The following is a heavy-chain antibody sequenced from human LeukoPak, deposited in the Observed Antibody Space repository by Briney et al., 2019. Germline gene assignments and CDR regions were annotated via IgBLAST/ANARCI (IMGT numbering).Heavy chain of an antibody. D-gene: IGHD3-10*01. CDR3: ARVGQSFGKYYFDY. CDR2: IYYSGST. CDR1: GGSISSYY. V-gene: IGHV4-59*12. Sequence: SETLSLTCTVSGGSISSYYWSWIRQPPGKGLEWIGYIYYSGSTNYNPSLKSRVTISVDTSKNQFSLKLSSVTAADTAVYYCARVGQSFGKYYFDYWGQGTLVTVSS. J-gene: IGHJ4*02.